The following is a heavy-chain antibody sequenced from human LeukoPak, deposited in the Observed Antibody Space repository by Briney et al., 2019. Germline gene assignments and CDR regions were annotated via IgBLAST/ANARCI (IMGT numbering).Heavy chain of an antibody. Sequence: GASVNVSCKASGGTFSSYAISWVRQAPGQGLEWMGGIIPIFGTANYAQKFQGRVTITADESTSTAYMELSSLRSEDTAVCYCARGKLGCSYCFDYWGQGTLVTVSS. J-gene: IGHJ4*02. CDR1: GGTFSSYA. V-gene: IGHV1-69*13. D-gene: IGHD4/OR15-4a*01. CDR2: IIPIFGTA. CDR3: ARGKLGCSYCFDY.